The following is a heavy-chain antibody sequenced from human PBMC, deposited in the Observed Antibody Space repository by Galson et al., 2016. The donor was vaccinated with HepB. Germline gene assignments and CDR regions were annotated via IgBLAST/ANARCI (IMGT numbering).Heavy chain of an antibody. V-gene: IGHV3-33*08. CDR3: ARDLYDHWFDY. J-gene: IGHJ4*02. Sequence: SLRLSCAASGFSLNTFGTHWVRQAPGRGLEWVAYLRFDGTSTYYGDSVMGRFTISRDISTNTIYLQMNSLRAEDTGLYSCARDLYDHWFDYWGQGTPVVVSS. D-gene: IGHD3-16*01. CDR1: GFSLNTFG. CDR2: LRFDGTST.